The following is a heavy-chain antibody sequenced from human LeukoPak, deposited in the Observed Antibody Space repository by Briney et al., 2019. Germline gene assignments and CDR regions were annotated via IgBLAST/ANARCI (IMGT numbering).Heavy chain of an antibody. J-gene: IGHJ4*02. V-gene: IGHV1-69*04. CDR1: GGTFSSYA. Sequence: SVKVSCKASGGTFSSYAISWVRQAPGQGLEWMGRIIPILGIANYAQKFQGRVTMTTDTSTSTAYMELRSLRSDDTAVYYCARDLSWTVVPAAIDYWGQGTLVTVSS. CDR3: ARDLSWTVVPAAIDY. D-gene: IGHD2-2*02. CDR2: IIPILGIA.